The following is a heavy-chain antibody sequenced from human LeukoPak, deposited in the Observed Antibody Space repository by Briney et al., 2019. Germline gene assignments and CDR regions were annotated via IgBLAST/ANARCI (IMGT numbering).Heavy chain of an antibody. J-gene: IGHJ3*02. CDR1: GFTFSSYS. Sequence: GGSLRLSCAASGFTFSSYSKNWVRQAPGKGLEWVSSISSSSSYIYYADSVKGRFTISRDNAKNSLYLQMNSLRAEDTAVYYCARGVSEDDAFDIWGQGTMVTVSS. CDR3: ARGVSEDDAFDI. V-gene: IGHV3-21*01. CDR2: ISSSSSYI. D-gene: IGHD6-19*01.